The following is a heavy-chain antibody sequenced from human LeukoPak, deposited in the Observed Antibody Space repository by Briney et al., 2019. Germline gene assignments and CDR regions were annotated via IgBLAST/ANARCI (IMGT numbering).Heavy chain of an antibody. D-gene: IGHD3-22*01. CDR2: MNPNSGNT. CDR3: ARSRNYYDSSGFLTLDAFDI. J-gene: IGHJ3*02. CDR1: GYTFTSYD. Sequence: ASVEVSCKASGYTFTSYDINWVRQATGQGLEWMGWMNPNSGNTGYAQKFQGRVTMTRNTSISTAYMELSSLRSEDTAVYYCARSRNYYDSSGFLTLDAFDIWGQGTMVTVSS. V-gene: IGHV1-8*01.